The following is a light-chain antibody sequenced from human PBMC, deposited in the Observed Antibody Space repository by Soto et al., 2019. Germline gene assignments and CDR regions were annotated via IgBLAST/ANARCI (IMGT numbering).Light chain of an antibody. CDR2: AAS. V-gene: IGKV1-9*01. Sequence: DIQMTQSPPFLSASVGDIVTITCRASQNIRTYLTWYQQKPGKAPTVLIYAASTLQRGVPSRFSGSGSGTEFTLTISSLQSEDFAVYYYQQYNNWPPITFGQGTRLEIK. J-gene: IGKJ5*01. CDR1: QNIRTY. CDR3: QQYNNWPPIT.